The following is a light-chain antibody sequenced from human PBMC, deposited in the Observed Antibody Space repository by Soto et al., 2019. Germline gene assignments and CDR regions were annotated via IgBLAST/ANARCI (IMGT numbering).Light chain of an antibody. CDR1: QSISIN. V-gene: IGKV3-11*01. CDR3: QQRSRWPLT. CDR2: AAS. Sequence: EIVMTPSQATLSVSPGERAILSCRASQSISINLAWYQQKPGQAPRLLIYAASNRATGVPARFSGSWSGTESTLTISSLEPEDFAVYYCQQRSRWPLTFGGGTKVDIK. J-gene: IGKJ4*01.